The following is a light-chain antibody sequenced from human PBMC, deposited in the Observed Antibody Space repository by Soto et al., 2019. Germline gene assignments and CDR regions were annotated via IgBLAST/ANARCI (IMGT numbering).Light chain of an antibody. J-gene: IGKJ5*01. CDR1: QGISTY. V-gene: IGKV1-9*01. Sequence: DIQMTQSPSSLSASVGDRVTITCRASQGISTYLAWYQQKAGRAPKLLIYAASTLQSEVPSRFSGSGSGTEFTLTISSLQPEDFATYYCQQLNSCPITFGQGTRLEIK. CDR2: AAS. CDR3: QQLNSCPIT.